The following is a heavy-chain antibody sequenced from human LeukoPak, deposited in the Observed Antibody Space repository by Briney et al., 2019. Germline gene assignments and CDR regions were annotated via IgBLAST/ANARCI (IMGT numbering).Heavy chain of an antibody. CDR1: GFTFSSYG. V-gene: IGHV3-21*01. Sequence: GGSLRLSCAASGFTFSSYGMTWVRQAPGKGLEWVSSISSSSSYIYYADSVKGRFTISRDNAKNSLYLQMNSLRAEDTAVYYCARGPYASGTYGRRGWVHYMDVWGKGTTVTISS. J-gene: IGHJ6*03. D-gene: IGHD3-10*01. CDR2: ISSSSSYI. CDR3: ARGPYASGTYGRRGWVHYMDV.